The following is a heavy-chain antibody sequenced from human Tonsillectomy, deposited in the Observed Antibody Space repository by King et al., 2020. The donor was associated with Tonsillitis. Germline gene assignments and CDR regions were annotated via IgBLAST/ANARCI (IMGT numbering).Heavy chain of an antibody. Sequence: VQLVQSGAEVKKPGASVKVSCKASGYTFTSYDINWVRQATGQGLEWVGWMNPNSGNTGYAQKFQGRVTMTRNSSISTAYMELSSLRSEDTAVYYCARCVTLWFGEYNWFDPWGQGTLVTVSS. J-gene: IGHJ5*02. CDR1: GYTFTSYD. V-gene: IGHV1-8*01. D-gene: IGHD3-10*01. CDR3: ARCVTLWFGEYNWFDP. CDR2: MNPNSGNT.